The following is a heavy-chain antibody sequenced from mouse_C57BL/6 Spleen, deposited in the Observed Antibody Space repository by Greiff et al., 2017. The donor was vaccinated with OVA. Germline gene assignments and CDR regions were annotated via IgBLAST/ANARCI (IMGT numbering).Heavy chain of an antibody. CDR3: TTRIVKRYFDV. CDR1: GFNIKDDY. Sequence: EVQLVESGAELVRPGASVKLSCTASGFNIKDDYMHWVKQRPEQGLEWIGWIDPENGDTEYASKFQGKATITADTSSNTAYLQLSSLTSEDTAVYYCTTRIVKRYFDVWGTGTTVTVSS. J-gene: IGHJ1*03. CDR2: IDPENGDT. D-gene: IGHD2-5*01. V-gene: IGHV14-4*01.